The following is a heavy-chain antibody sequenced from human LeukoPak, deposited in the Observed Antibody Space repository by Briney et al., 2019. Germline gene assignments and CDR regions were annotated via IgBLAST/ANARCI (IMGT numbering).Heavy chain of an antibody. Sequence: RASETLSLTYTVSGGSISSYYWSWIRQPAGKGLEWIGRIYTSGSTNYNPSLKSRVTMSVDTSKNQFSLKLSSVTAADTAVYYCARARGIAAAGLIFDYWGQGTLVTVSS. CDR1: GGSISSYY. CDR3: ARARGIAAAGLIFDY. V-gene: IGHV4-4*07. CDR2: IYTSGST. J-gene: IGHJ4*02. D-gene: IGHD6-13*01.